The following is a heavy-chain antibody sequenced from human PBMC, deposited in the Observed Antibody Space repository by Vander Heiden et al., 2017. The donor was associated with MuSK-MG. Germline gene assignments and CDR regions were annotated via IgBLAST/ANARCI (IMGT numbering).Heavy chain of an antibody. CDR1: GFTFSSYE. V-gene: IGHV3-48*03. CDR2: ISSSGSTI. CDR3: ARERSSLDY. J-gene: IGHJ4*02. Sequence: EVQLVESGGGLVQPGGSLRPSCAASGFTFSSYEMNWVRQAPGKGLEWVSYISSSGSTIYYADSVKGRFTISRDNAKNSLYLQMNSLRAEDTAVYYCARERSSLDYWGQGTLVTVSS. D-gene: IGHD6-6*01.